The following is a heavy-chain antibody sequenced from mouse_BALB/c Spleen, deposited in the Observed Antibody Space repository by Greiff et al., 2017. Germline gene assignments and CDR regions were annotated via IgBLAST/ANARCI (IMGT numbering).Heavy chain of an antibody. CDR3: ARKAAYYAMDS. J-gene: IGHJ4*01. V-gene: IGHV2-4-1*01. CDR1: GFSLTSYG. Sequence: VKLVESGPGLVQPSQSLSITCTVSGFSLTSYGVHWVRQSPGKGLEWLGVIWSGGSTDYNAAFISRLSISKDNPKSQVFFKMNSLQADDTAIYYWARKAAYYAMDSGGQETSATVSS. CDR2: IWSGGST.